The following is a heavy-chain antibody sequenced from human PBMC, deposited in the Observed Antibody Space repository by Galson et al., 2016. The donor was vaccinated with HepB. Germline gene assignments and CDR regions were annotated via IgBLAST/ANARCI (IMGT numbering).Heavy chain of an antibody. CDR1: GFTFSSYW. J-gene: IGHJ3*02. CDR3: ARPGYCSGSSCYVPFDI. CDR2: INNDGSNT. Sequence: SLRLSCAAPGFTFSSYWMNWVRQAPGKGLVWVSRINNDGSNTTYADSVKGRFTISRDNAKNTLYLQMNSLRAEDTAVYYCARPGYCSGSSCYVPFDIWGQGTMATVSS. V-gene: IGHV3-74*03. D-gene: IGHD2-15*01.